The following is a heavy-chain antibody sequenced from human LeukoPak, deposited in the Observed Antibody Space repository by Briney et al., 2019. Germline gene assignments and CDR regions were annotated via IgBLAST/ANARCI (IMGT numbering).Heavy chain of an antibody. D-gene: IGHD2-21*02. CDR3: ARREASDLRFDY. CDR2: IYYSGST. V-gene: IGHV4-59*08. Sequence: SETLSLTCTVSGGSISSYYWSWIRQPPGKGLEWIGYIYYSGSTNYNPSLKSRVTISLDTSKNQFSLKLNSVTAADTAVYYCARREASDLRFDYWGQGTLVTVSS. CDR1: GGSISSYY. J-gene: IGHJ4*02.